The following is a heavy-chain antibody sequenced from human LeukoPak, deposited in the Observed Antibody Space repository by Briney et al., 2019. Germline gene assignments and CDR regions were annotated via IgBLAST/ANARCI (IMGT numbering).Heavy chain of an antibody. V-gene: IGHV3-21*01. CDR3: ARVRDGYSYYFDY. D-gene: IGHD5-24*01. J-gene: IGHJ4*02. CDR2: ISSSSSYI. Sequence: PGGSLRLSRAASGFTFSSYSMNWVRQAPGKGLEWVSSISSSSSYIYYADSVKGRFTISRDNAKNSLYLQMNSLRAEDTAVYYCARVRDGYSYYFDYWGQGTLVTVSS. CDR1: GFTFSSYS.